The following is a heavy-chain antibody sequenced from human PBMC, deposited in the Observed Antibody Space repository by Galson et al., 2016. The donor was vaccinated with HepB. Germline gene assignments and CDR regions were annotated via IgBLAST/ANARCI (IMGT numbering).Heavy chain of an antibody. J-gene: IGHJ4*02. CDR1: GFTFSSYG. Sequence: SLRLSCAASGFTFSSYGMHWVRQAPGKGLEWVSGINRYGATTGYAASVKGRFTISRDNSNNTLYLQMNSLTTEDTAVYYCARDDYSGGRGSPDYWGQGPLVTVSS. CDR3: ARDDYSGGRGSPDY. V-gene: IGHV3-23*01. CDR2: INRYGATT. D-gene: IGHD4/OR15-4a*01.